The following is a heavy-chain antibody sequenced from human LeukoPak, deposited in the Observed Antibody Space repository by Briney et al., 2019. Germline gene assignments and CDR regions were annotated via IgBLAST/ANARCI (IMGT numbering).Heavy chain of an antibody. J-gene: IGHJ4*02. CDR3: ARDNSGWGNFDY. Sequence: PGRSLRLSCVASGFTFTNYAMHWVRQAPGKGLEWVAVISYDSSNKYYADSVKGRFTISRDNANNSLYLQMNSLRVEDTAVYYCARDNSGWGNFDYWGQGALVTVSS. D-gene: IGHD6-19*01. CDR2: ISYDSSNK. V-gene: IGHV3-30*03. CDR1: GFTFTNYA.